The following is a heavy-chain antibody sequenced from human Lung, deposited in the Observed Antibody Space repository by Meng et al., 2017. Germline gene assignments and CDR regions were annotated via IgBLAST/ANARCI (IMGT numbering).Heavy chain of an antibody. V-gene: IGHV4-34*01. CDR1: GGSISGSY. D-gene: IGHD3-10*01. J-gene: IGHJ4*02. Sequence: QVQHQRGGAGLLGPSENLSLTCAVYGGSISGSYWSWIRQSPAKGLEWIGKINHGGRPNYHPSLESRVTISVDTPKNQFSLRLTSMTVADTAVYYCARERHSTIIRGVIDFWGQGALVTVSS. CDR2: INHGGRP. CDR3: ARERHSTIIRGVIDF.